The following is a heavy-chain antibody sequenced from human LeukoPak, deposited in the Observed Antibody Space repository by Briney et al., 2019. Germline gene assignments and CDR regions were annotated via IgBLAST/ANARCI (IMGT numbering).Heavy chain of an antibody. V-gene: IGHV3-9*01. Sequence: GGSLRLSCAASGFTFDDYAMHWVRQAPGKGLEWVSGISWNSGSIGYADSVKGRFTISRDNAKNSLYLQINSLRAEDTALYYCAKDLGGYSYGLNSYYYYGMDVWGQGTTVTVSS. CDR1: GFTFDDYA. CDR2: ISWNSGSI. J-gene: IGHJ6*02. D-gene: IGHD5-18*01. CDR3: AKDLGGYSYGLNSYYYYGMDV.